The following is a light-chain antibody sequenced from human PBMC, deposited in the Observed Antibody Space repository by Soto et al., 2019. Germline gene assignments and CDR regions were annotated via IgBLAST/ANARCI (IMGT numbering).Light chain of an antibody. V-gene: IGKV3-20*01. CDR1: QSVSSSY. J-gene: IGKJ1*01. CDR2: GAS. CDR3: QQYGSSPGT. Sequence: EIVLTQSPGTLSLSPGERATLSCRASQSVSSSYLAWYQQKPGQAPRLLIYGASSRATGFPDRFSGSGSGTDFTLTISRLEPEDFAVFYCQQYGSSPGTFGQGTKVEMK.